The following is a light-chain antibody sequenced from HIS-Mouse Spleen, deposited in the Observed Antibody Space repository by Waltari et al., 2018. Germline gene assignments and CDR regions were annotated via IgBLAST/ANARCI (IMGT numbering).Light chain of an antibody. J-gene: IGKJ2*01. V-gene: IGKV2-30*02. CDR1: QSLVHSDGNTY. CDR3: MQGTHWPIT. Sequence: DVVMTQSPLSLPVTLGQPASISCRSSQSLVHSDGNTYLTWFQQRPGKSPRRLIYKVSNRDSGVPDRFRGSGSGTDFTLKISRVEAEDVGVYYCMQGTHWPITFGQGTRLEIK. CDR2: KVS.